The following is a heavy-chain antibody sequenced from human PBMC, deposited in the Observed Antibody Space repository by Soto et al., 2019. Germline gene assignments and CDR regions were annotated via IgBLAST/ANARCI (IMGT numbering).Heavy chain of an antibody. D-gene: IGHD3-10*01. CDR3: AKAVQWGSGSYIGWFDP. J-gene: IGHJ5*02. V-gene: IGHV3-23*01. Sequence: PGGSLRLSCAASGFTFSSYAMSWVRQAPGKGLEWVSAISGSGGSTYYADSVKGRFTISRDNSKNTLYLQMNSLRAEDTAVYYCAKAVQWGSGSYIGWFDPWGQGTLVTVSS. CDR1: GFTFSSYA. CDR2: ISGSGGST.